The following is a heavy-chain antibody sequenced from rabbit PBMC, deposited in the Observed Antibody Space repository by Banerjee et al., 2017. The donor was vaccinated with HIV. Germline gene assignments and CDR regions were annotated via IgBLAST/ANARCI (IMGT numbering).Heavy chain of an antibody. CDR1: GFSFSNKYV. CDR2: INTSSGNT. CDR3: ARGGDDEWWYAFDL. Sequence: QEQLVESGGGLVQPEGSLTLTCTASGFSFSNKYVMCWVRQAPGKGLEWIACINTSSGNTVYATWAKGRFTISKTSWTTVTLQMTSLTAADTATYFCARGGDDEWWYAFDLWGPGTLVTVS. D-gene: IGHD2-1*01. V-gene: IGHV1S45*01. J-gene: IGHJ4*01.